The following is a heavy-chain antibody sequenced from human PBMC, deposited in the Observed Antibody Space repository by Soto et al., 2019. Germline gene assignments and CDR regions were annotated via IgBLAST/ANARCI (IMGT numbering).Heavy chain of an antibody. D-gene: IGHD3-3*01. Sequence: ASVKVSCKASGYTFTSYYMHWVRQAPGQGLEWMGLISASDGNTNYAQKLQGRVTMTTDTSTSTAYMELRSLRSDDTAVYYCARCPPFLEWLPDAFDIWGQGTMVTVSS. CDR3: ARCPPFLEWLPDAFDI. CDR2: ISASDGNT. V-gene: IGHV1-18*04. CDR1: GYTFTSYY. J-gene: IGHJ3*02.